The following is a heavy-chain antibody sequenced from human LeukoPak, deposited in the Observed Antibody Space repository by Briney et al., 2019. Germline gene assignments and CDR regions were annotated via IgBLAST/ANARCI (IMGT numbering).Heavy chain of an antibody. CDR3: ARGTVTTFHYYYYMDV. CDR2: ISSSSSTI. CDR1: GFTFSSYS. Sequence: GGSLRLSCAASGFTFSSYSMNWVRQAPGKGREWVSYISSSSSTIYYADSVKGRFTISRDNAKNSLYLQMNSLRAEDTAVYYCARGTVTTFHYYYYMDVWGKGTTVTVSS. V-gene: IGHV3-48*01. J-gene: IGHJ6*03. D-gene: IGHD4-17*01.